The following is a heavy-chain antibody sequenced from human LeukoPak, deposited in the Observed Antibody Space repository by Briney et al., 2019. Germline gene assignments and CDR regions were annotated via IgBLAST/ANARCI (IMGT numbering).Heavy chain of an antibody. CDR1: GGTFSSHA. Sequence: GASVKVSCKASGGTFSSHAISWVRQAPGQGLEWMGGVTPIFGTANYAQKFQGRVTITTDESTSTAYMELSSLRSEDTAVYYCARSLGREYDFWSGYPDYWGQGTLVTVSS. CDR2: VTPIFGTA. D-gene: IGHD3-3*01. CDR3: ARSLGREYDFWSGYPDY. J-gene: IGHJ4*02. V-gene: IGHV1-69*05.